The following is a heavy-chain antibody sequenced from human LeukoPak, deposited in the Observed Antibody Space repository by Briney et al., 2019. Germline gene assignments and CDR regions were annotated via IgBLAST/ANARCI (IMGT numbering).Heavy chain of an antibody. J-gene: IGHJ5*02. D-gene: IGHD3-3*01. CDR2: INHSGST. CDR1: GGSFSGYY. V-gene: IGHV4-34*01. Sequence: SETLSLTCAVYGGSFSGYYWSWIRQPPGKGLEWIGEINHSGSTNYNPSLKSRVTISVDTSKNQFSLKLSSVTAADTAVYYCARSQYDFWSGYPSALDPWLQGTLVTVSS. CDR3: ARSQYDFWSGYPSALDP.